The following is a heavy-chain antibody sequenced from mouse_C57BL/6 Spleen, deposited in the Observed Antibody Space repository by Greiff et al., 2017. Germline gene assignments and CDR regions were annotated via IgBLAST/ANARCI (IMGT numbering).Heavy chain of an antibody. V-gene: IGHV1-52*01. Sequence: QVQLQQPGAELVRPGSSVKLSCKASGYTFTSYWMHWVKQRPIQGLEWIGNIDPSDSETHYNQKFKDKATLTVDKSSSTAYMQLSSLTSEDSAVYYLSRYYGSSYAFDYWGQGTTLTVSS. J-gene: IGHJ2*01. CDR1: GYTFTSYW. CDR2: IDPSDSET. CDR3: SRYYGSSYAFDY. D-gene: IGHD1-1*01.